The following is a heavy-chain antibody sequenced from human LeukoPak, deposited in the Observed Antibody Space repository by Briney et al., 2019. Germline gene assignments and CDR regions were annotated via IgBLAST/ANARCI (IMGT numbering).Heavy chain of an antibody. J-gene: IGHJ5*02. V-gene: IGHV1-69*13. CDR1: GGTFSSYA. Sequence: VASVKISCKASGGTFSSYAISWVRQAPGQGLEWMGGNIPIFGTANYAQKFQGRVTITADESTSTAYMELSSLRSEDTAVYYCARGILGYCSSTSCQGWFDPWGQGTLVTVSS. CDR3: ARGILGYCSSTSCQGWFDP. CDR2: NIPIFGTA. D-gene: IGHD2-2*01.